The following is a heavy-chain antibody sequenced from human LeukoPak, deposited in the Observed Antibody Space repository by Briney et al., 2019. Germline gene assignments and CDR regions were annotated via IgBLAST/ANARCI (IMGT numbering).Heavy chain of an antibody. J-gene: IGHJ4*02. CDR1: GFTFSSYG. D-gene: IGHD1-26*01. Sequence: GGSLRLSCAASGFTFSSYGMHWVRQAPGKGLEWVAFIRYDGSNKYYADSVKGRFTISRDNSKNTLYLQMNSLRAEDTAVYYCARDSGPFSGSYFAVDYWGQGTLVTVSS. CDR3: ARDSGPFSGSYFAVDY. V-gene: IGHV3-30*02. CDR2: IRYDGSNK.